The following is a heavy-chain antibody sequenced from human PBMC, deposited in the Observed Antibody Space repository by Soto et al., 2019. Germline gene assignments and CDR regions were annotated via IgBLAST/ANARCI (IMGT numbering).Heavy chain of an antibody. CDR2: IYPGDSDT. Sequence: GESLKISWQGSGYIFTNYWIGWVRQMPGKGLELMGIIYPGDSDTRYSPSFQGQVTISAYKSIITAYLRWSSLKASDTAIYYCARLASILDFDXWGHGTLVTVSX. V-gene: IGHV5-51*01. D-gene: IGHD2-21*01. J-gene: IGHJ5*01. CDR1: GYIFTNYW. CDR3: ARLASILDFDX.